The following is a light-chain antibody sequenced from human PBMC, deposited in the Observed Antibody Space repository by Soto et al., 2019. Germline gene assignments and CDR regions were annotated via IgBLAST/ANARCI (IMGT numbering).Light chain of an antibody. V-gene: IGKV3-20*01. Sequence: EIVLTQSPGTLSLSPGERATLSCRASQNIRNNYLAWYQQRPGQAPRLLIYGASSRATGIPDTFIGSGSGTDFTLTISRLEPEDFALYYCQQYGYSPDTFGQGTRLEIK. J-gene: IGKJ5*01. CDR3: QQYGYSPDT. CDR1: QNIRNNY. CDR2: GAS.